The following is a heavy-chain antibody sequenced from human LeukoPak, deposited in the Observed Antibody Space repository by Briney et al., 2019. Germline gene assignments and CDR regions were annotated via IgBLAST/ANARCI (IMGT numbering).Heavy chain of an antibody. CDR2: IYCGGTT. Sequence: SETLSLTCTVSGGAISGYYWSWIRQPPGKGLEWIGYIYCGGTTNYNPSLKSRLTISVDTSKNQFSLNLSSVTAADTAVYYCARLGSSGWSQFDYWGQGTLVTVSS. J-gene: IGHJ4*02. CDR3: ARLGSSGWSQFDY. CDR1: GGAISGYY. V-gene: IGHV4-59*08. D-gene: IGHD6-19*01.